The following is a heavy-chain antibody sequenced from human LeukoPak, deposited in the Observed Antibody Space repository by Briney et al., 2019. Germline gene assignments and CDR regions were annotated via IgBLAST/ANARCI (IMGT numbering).Heavy chain of an antibody. D-gene: IGHD2-2*01. V-gene: IGHV3-23*01. CDR1: GFTFSNYA. CDR2: ISGSGGGT. CDR3: AKGVLPAAILILGVVY. Sequence: AGGSLRLSCAASGFTFSNYAMSWVRQAPGKGLEWVSAISGSGGGTYYADSVKGRFTISRDNSKNTLYLQMNSLRAEDTAVYYCAKGVLPAAILILGVVYWGQGTLVTVSS. J-gene: IGHJ4*02.